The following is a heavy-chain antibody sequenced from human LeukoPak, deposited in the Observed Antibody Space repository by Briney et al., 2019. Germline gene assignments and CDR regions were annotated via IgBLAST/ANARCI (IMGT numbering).Heavy chain of an antibody. CDR3: ARHVPMVSGPNWFDP. V-gene: IGHV4-39*01. Sequence: SETLSLTCTVSGGSISSSSYYWGWIRQPPGKGLDWIGSIYYSGSTYYNPSLKSRVTISVDASKNQFSLKLSSVTAADTAVYYCARHVPMVSGPNWFDPWGQGTLVTVSS. D-gene: IGHD3-10*01. CDR1: GGSISSSSYY. CDR2: IYYSGST. J-gene: IGHJ5*02.